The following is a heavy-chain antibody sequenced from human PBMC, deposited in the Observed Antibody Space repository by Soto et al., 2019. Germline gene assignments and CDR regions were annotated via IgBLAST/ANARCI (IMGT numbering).Heavy chain of an antibody. Sequence: QVQLQESGPGLVKPSQTLSLTYTVSGDSISSGGYRWSWIRQHPGEGLEWIGFMYNSGSTSYNPSIKSRATISGDTSTNQFSRNLRSVTAADTAVYSCARGGDTTKVDFWGQGTLVTVSS. V-gene: IGHV4-31*03. D-gene: IGHD3-16*01. CDR1: GDSISSGGYR. CDR3: ARGGDTTKVDF. J-gene: IGHJ4*02. CDR2: MYNSGST.